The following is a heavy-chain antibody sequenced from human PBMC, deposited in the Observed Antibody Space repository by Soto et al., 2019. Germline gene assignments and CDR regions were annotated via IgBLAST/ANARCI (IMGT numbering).Heavy chain of an antibody. CDR1: GFTFSSYA. D-gene: IGHD6-13*01. Sequence: GSLRLSCAASGFTFSSYAMSWVRQAPGKGLEWVSAISGSGGSTYYADSVKGRFTISRDNSKNTLHLQMNSLRAEDTAVYYCAKGPIYSSSWYDAFDIWGQGTMVTVSS. V-gene: IGHV3-23*01. CDR2: ISGSGGST. J-gene: IGHJ3*02. CDR3: AKGPIYSSSWYDAFDI.